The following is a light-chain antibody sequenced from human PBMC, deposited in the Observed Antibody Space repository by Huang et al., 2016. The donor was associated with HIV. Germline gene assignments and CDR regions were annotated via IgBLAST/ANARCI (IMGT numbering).Light chain of an antibody. V-gene: IGKV1-39*01. CDR3: QQTYGIPRT. CDR2: AAS. J-gene: IGKJ1*01. Sequence: DIQMTQSPSSLSASVGDRVTITCQASQSISSYLNWYQQKPGIAPKLLIYAASSLQTGVPSRFSASGSGTHFTLTISSLQPEDFATYYCQQTYGIPRTFGQGTKVEIK. CDR1: QSISSY.